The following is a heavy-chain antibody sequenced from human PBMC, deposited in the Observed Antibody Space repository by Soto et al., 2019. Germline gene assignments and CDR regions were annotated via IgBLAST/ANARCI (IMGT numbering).Heavy chain of an antibody. D-gene: IGHD6-6*01. CDR3: ARERPDGARLDP. V-gene: IGHV4-30-4*01. J-gene: IGHJ5*02. CDR1: VGSISSGDYY. CDR2: IYYGGST. Sequence: QVQLQESGPGLVKPSQTLSLTCTVSVGSISSGDYYWSWIRQPPGKGLEWIGYIYYGGSTYYNPSLKSRVTIAVDTSKNQFSLKLSSVTAADTAVYYCARERPDGARLDPWGQGTLVTVSS.